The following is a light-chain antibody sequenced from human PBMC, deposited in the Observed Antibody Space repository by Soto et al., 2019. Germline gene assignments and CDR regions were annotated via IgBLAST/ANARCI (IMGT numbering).Light chain of an antibody. J-gene: IGKJ5*01. CDR2: AAS. CDR1: QSISTN. V-gene: IGKV3-15*01. CDR3: RQYSNWRLT. Sequence: EIVMTQSPATLSVSPGERATLSCRASQSISTNLAWYQQKPGQTPRFLFYAASTRSGDIPARFSGSGSGTEFTLTISSLQSEDLAVYYCRQYSNWRLTFGPGTRLEIK.